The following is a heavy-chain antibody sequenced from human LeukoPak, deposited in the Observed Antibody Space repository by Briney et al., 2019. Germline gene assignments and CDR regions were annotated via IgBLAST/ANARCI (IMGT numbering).Heavy chain of an antibody. J-gene: IGHJ6*02. CDR3: ARWGGYCSGGSCYTPRYYYGMGV. D-gene: IGHD2-15*01. CDR1: GGTFSSYA. V-gene: IGHV1-69*13. Sequence: GASVNLSCKASGGTFSSYAISWVRQAPGQGLEWMGGIIPIFGTANYAQKFQGRVTITADESTSTAYMELSRLRSDDTAVYYCARWGGYCSGGSCYTPRYYYGMGVWGQGTTVTVSS. CDR2: IIPIFGTA.